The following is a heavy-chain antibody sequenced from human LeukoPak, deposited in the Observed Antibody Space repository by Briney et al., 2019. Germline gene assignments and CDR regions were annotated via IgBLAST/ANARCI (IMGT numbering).Heavy chain of an antibody. D-gene: IGHD1-1*01. J-gene: IGHJ4*02. CDR3: ARELLGRNWNYFDY. V-gene: IGHV3-21*01. CDR1: GFTFSSYS. Sequence: GGSLRLSCAASGFTFSSYSMNWVRQAPGKGLEWVSSISSSSSYIYYADSVKGRFTISRDNAKNSLYLQMNSLRAEDTAVYYCARELLGRNWNYFDYWGQGTLVTVSS. CDR2: ISSSSSYI.